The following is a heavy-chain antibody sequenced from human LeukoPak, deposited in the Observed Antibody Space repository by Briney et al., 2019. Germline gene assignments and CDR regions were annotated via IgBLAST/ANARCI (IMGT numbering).Heavy chain of an antibody. J-gene: IGHJ4*02. CDR2: IGGAGGST. D-gene: IGHD6-19*01. Sequence: PGGSLRLSCAASGFTFSTYAMSWVRQAPGKGLECVSTIGGAGGSTYYADSVKGRFTISRDNSKNTLYLQTNSLRAEDTALYYCAKQTDSSAWYLGFDYWGQGTLVTVSS. CDR1: GFTFSTYA. CDR3: AKQTDSSAWYLGFDY. V-gene: IGHV3-23*01.